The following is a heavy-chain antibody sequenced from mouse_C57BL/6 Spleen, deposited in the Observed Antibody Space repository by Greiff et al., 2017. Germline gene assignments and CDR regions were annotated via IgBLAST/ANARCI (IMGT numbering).Heavy chain of an antibody. J-gene: IGHJ4*01. D-gene: IGHD1-1*01. CDR1: GFTFSSYA. CDR3: SCGGLGGISSLAMDY. V-gene: IGHV5-4*03. Sequence: EVKLVESGGGLVKPGGSLKLSCAASGFTFSSYAMSWVRQTPEQRLAWVATISAGGSYTYSPDNVKGRFTISSDHAKNNLYLYMNHLKSKDADMYYYSCGGLGGISSLAMDYWGPGTSVTVSS. CDR2: ISAGGSYT.